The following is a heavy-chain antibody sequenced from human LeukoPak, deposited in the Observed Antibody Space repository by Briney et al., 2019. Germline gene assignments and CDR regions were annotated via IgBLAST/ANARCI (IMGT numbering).Heavy chain of an antibody. Sequence: GGSLRLSCAASGFTFSSYGMSWVRQAPGKGLEWVSAISGSGGSTYYADSVKGRFTISRDNSKNTLYLQMNSLRAEDTAVYYCAKDRRLGDFPYYYYYMDVWGKGTTVTVSS. D-gene: IGHD1-26*01. V-gene: IGHV3-23*01. J-gene: IGHJ6*03. CDR3: AKDRRLGDFPYYYYYMDV. CDR2: ISGSGGST. CDR1: GFTFSSYG.